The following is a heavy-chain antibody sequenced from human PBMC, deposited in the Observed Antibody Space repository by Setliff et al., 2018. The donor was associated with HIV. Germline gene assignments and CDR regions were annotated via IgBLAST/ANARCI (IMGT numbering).Heavy chain of an antibody. CDR1: GYTFTSYG. CDR3: ASLGYYYDSSGYY. V-gene: IGHV1-18*01. Sequence: GASVKVSCKASGYTFTSYGITWVRQAPGQGLEWMGWISAYHGYTKYSQKFQGRVTITADKSTSTAYMELSSLRSEDTAVYYCASLGYYYDSSGYYWGQGTLVTVSS. J-gene: IGHJ4*02. CDR2: ISAYHGYT. D-gene: IGHD3-22*01.